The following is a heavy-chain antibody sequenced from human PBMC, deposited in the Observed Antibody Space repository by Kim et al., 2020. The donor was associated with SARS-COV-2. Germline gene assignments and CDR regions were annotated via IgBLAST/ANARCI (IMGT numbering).Heavy chain of an antibody. D-gene: IGHD2-15*01. V-gene: IGHV3-11*03. CDR2: ISSSSSYT. Sequence: GGSLRLSCAASGFTFSGYYMSWIRQAPGKGLEWGSYISSSSSYTNYGDSVKGRFTIPRDNAKNSLDLQMNSLGAEDTAVYYWGVAGGVSTYYYYVMDVW. CDR1: GFTFSGYY. CDR3: GVAGGVSTYYYYVMDV. J-gene: IGHJ6*01.